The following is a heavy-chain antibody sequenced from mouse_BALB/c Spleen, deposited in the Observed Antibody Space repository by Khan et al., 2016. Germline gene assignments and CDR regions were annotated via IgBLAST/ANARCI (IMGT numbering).Heavy chain of an antibody. D-gene: IGHD3-1*01. CDR1: GFSLTSYG. CDR3: ARHEAARASMDY. V-gene: IGHV2-6-2*01. CDR2: IWSDGST. Sequence: QVQLKESGPDLVAPSQSLSITCTVSGFSLTSYGVHWVRQPPGKGLEWLVVIWSDGSTTSNSALKSRLSISTDNSKSQVFLKMNSLQTDDTAKYYCARHEAARASMDYWGQGTSVTVSS. J-gene: IGHJ4*01.